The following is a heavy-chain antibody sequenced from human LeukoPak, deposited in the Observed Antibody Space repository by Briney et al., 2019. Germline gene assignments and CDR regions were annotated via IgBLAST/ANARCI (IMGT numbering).Heavy chain of an antibody. CDR2: TYYRSRWYN. CDR1: GDSVSSKSV. Sequence: SQTLSLTCAISGDSVSSKSVWNWIRQSPSRGLEWLGRTYYRSRWYNDYAVSVKSRITINPDTSKNQFSLQLNSVTPEDTAVYYCTGAGDTASYYFDYWGQGTLVTVSS. D-gene: IGHD5-18*01. CDR3: TGAGDTASYYFDY. V-gene: IGHV6-1*01. J-gene: IGHJ4*02.